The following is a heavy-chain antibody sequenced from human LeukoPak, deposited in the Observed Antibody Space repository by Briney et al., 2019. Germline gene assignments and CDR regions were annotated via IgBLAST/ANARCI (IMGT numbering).Heavy chain of an antibody. CDR1: GHTFSDYY. D-gene: IGHD5-12*01. Sequence: ASVKVSCTAPGHTFSDYYIHWVRQAPGQGLEWMGRINPNTGGTNYAQKFQGRVTMTSDTSISTVYMELRRLRSDDTATFYCARGLPGGFDPWGQGSLVTVSS. V-gene: IGHV1-2*02. CDR2: INPNTGGT. CDR3: ARGLPGGFDP. J-gene: IGHJ5*02.